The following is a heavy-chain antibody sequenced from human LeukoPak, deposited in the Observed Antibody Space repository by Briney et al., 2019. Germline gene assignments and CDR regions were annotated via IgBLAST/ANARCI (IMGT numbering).Heavy chain of an antibody. Sequence: RASVKVSCKASGYNFTNFGISWVRQAPGQGLEWMGWVSGYLKDANSAQKFYVKNTKYAERFHDRVTMTADTSTSTAYMELSSLKFDDTAVYFCARDLPVVALVMDYWGQGTLITVSS. CDR1: GYNFTNFG. CDR2: VSGYLKDANSAQKFYVKNT. V-gene: IGHV1-18*01. J-gene: IGHJ4*02. CDR3: ARDLPVVALVMDY. D-gene: IGHD2-15*01.